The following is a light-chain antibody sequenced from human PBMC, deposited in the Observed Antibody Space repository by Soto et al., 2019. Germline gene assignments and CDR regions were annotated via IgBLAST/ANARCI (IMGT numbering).Light chain of an antibody. CDR2: GAS. Sequence: EIVMTQSPATLSVSPGERATLSCRASRSVSSNLAWYQQKPGQAPRLLIYGASTRATGIPARFSGSGSGTAFTLTISSLQSEDFAVYYCQQYNNWPPYTFCQGTKLEIK. CDR3: QQYNNWPPYT. CDR1: RSVSSN. J-gene: IGKJ2*01. V-gene: IGKV3-15*01.